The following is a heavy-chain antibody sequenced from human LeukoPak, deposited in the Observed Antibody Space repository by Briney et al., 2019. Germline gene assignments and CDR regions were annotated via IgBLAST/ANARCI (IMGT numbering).Heavy chain of an antibody. CDR2: IIPILGIA. V-gene: IGHV1-69*04. Sequence: ASVKVSRKASGGTFSSYAISWVRQAPGQGLEWMGRIIPILGIANYAQKFQGRVTITADKSTSTAYMELSSLRSEDTAVYYCARDLESLWFGDYWGQGTLVTVSS. D-gene: IGHD3-10*01. J-gene: IGHJ4*02. CDR1: GGTFSSYA. CDR3: ARDLESLWFGDY.